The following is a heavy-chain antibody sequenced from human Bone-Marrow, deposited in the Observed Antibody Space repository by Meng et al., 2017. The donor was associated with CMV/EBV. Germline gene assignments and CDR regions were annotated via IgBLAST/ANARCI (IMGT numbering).Heavy chain of an antibody. CDR2: IIPVSGTT. CDR1: GGIFSNYG. V-gene: IGHV1-69*05. D-gene: IGHD3-3*01. CDR3: ARDLWRANYVFDL. J-gene: IGHJ5*02. Sequence: SVKVSCKASGGIFSNYGFTWVRQAPGQGLEWMGGIIPVSGTTYYAQMFQGRVTITTDESTSTAYMELSSLRSEDTAVYYCARDLWRANYVFDLWGQGTLVTVSS.